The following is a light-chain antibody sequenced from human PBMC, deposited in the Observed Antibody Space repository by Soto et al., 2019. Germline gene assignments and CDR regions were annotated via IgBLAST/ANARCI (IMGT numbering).Light chain of an antibody. V-gene: IGKV1-39*01. Sequence: DIQMTQSPASLSASVGDRVTITCRASQSISSYLNWYQQKPGKAPKLLIYAASSLQSGVPSRFSGSGSGTDFTLTISSLQPEDFAIYYCQQSCSTPWTFGQGTKVEIK. CDR1: QSISSY. CDR3: QQSCSTPWT. CDR2: AAS. J-gene: IGKJ1*01.